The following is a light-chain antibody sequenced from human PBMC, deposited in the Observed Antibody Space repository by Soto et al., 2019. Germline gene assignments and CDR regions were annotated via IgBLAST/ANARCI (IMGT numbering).Light chain of an antibody. V-gene: IGLV2-14*01. J-gene: IGLJ1*01. CDR3: SSYTSSTADV. CDR1: SSDVGGYNY. CDR2: EVS. Sequence: QSALTQPASVSGSPGQSITISCTGTSSDVGGYNYVSWYQLHPGKAPKIMVYEVSNRPSGVSNRFSGSKSGNTASLTVSGLQAEDEADYYCSSYTSSTADVFGAGTKLTVL.